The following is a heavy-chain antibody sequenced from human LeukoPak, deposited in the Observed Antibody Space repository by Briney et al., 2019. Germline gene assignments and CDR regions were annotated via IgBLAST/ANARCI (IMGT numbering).Heavy chain of an antibody. J-gene: IGHJ6*03. V-gene: IGHV1-69*05. Sequence: SVKVSCKASGGTFNSYAISWVRQAPGQGLEWMGGIMPLFGTANYAQEFQGRVTFTTDESASTAYMEVSSLRSEDAAVYYCASGSLGDGYGVGDYYQYMDVWGKGTTVTVSS. CDR1: GGTFNSYA. CDR3: ASGSLGDGYGVGDYYQYMDV. D-gene: IGHD5-24*01. CDR2: IMPLFGTA.